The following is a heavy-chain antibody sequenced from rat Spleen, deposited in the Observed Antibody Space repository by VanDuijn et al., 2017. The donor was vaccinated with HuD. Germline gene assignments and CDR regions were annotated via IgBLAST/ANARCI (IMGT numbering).Heavy chain of an antibody. Sequence: QVQLKESGPGLVQPSQTLSLTCTVSGFSLISYSVNWVRQPPGKGLEWMGGIWGDGSTNYNSALKSRLSISRDTSKSQVFLKMDSLQTDDTVIYFCARDYSGFDYWGQGVMVTVSS. CDR2: IWGDGST. V-gene: IGHV2-15*01. D-gene: IGHD1-1*01. CDR3: ARDYSGFDY. J-gene: IGHJ2*01. CDR1: GFSLISYS.